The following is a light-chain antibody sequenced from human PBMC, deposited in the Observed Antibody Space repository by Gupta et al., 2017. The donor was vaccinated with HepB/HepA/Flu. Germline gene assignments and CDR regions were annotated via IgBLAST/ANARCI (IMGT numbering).Light chain of an antibody. J-gene: IGKJ2*04. CDR3: QQYDSHLCS. Sequence: IQMTQSPSTLSASVGDRVTITCRASQSINTWLAWYQQKPGKAPKLLIYKASGLESGVPSRFSGSGSGTEFTLTISSLQPDDFATYHCQQYDSHLCSFGQGTKLEIK. CDR1: QSINTW. V-gene: IGKV1-5*03. CDR2: KAS.